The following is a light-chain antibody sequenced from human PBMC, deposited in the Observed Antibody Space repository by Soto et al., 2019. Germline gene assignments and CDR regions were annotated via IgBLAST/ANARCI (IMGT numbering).Light chain of an antibody. Sequence: EIVMTQSPATMSVSRGEGATLSCTASQSVSNNLAWYRQTPGQAPRLLIDAASTRATGIPARFSGSVSGTDFTRTISSLQSEDFAVHYSQQYNNWTPFTFGGGTKV. V-gene: IGKV3D-15*01. CDR3: QQYNNWTPFT. J-gene: IGKJ4*01. CDR1: QSVSNN. CDR2: AAS.